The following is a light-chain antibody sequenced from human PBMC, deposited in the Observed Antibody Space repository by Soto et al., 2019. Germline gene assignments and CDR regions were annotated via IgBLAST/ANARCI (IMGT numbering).Light chain of an antibody. CDR2: GAS. Sequence: EIVMTQSPATLSVSPGERATLSCRASQSVSSNLAWYQQKPGQAPRLLIYGASTRCTGIPARFSGSGSGTEFTLTISSLQSEDFAVYYCQQYNNWPPAFGQGTRLEIK. V-gene: IGKV3-15*01. J-gene: IGKJ5*01. CDR1: QSVSSN. CDR3: QQYNNWPPA.